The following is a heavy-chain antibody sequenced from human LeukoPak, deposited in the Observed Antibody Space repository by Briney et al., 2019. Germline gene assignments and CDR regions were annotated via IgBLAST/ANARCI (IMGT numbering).Heavy chain of an antibody. Sequence: GGSLRLSCAASGFTFSNYWMSWVRQAPGKGLEWVSGISASGGSTYYADSVKGRFTISRDNSKNTLYLQMNSLRAEDTAVYYCAKGFYDNSASGVFDIWGQGTMVTVSS. J-gene: IGHJ3*02. D-gene: IGHD3-22*01. V-gene: IGHV3-23*01. CDR1: GFTFSNYW. CDR3: AKGFYDNSASGVFDI. CDR2: ISASGGST.